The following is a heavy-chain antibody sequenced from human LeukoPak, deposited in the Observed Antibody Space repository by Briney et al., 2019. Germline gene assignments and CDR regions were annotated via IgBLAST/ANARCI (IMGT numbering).Heavy chain of an antibody. V-gene: IGHV1-18*01. CDR2: ISGYNGDT. J-gene: IGHJ6*02. D-gene: IGHD2-15*01. CDR3: ARAGADSAAYLYYAMDV. CDR1: GYTFTSYG. Sequence: GASVKVSCKTSGYTFTSYGISWVRQAPGQGLEWMGWISGYNGDTHYAQNLQDRVTMTTDTSTSTAYMDVRSLRSDDTAVYYCARAGADSAAYLYYAMDVWGQRTPVTVSS.